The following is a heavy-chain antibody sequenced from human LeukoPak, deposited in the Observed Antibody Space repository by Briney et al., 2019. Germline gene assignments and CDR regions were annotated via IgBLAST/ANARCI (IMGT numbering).Heavy chain of an antibody. CDR3: AGVVPAALYSWFDP. J-gene: IGHJ5*02. CDR1: GYTFTSYG. D-gene: IGHD2-2*01. CDR2: ISAYNGNT. V-gene: IGHV1-18*01. Sequence: ASVKVSCKASGYTFTSYGISWVRQAPGQGLEWMGWISAYNGNTNYAQKLQGRVTMTTDTSTSTAYMELRSLRSDDTAVYYCAGVVPAALYSWFDPWGQGTLVTVSS.